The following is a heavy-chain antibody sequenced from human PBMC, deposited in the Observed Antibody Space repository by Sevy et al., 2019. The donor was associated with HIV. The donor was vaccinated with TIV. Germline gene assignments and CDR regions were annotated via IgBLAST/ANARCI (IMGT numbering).Heavy chain of an antibody. CDR3: ARGYVGATSLDY. CDR1: GYTFTNYG. J-gene: IGHJ4*02. Sequence: ASVKVSCKASGYTFTNYGISLVRQAPGQGLEWMGWISAYTGNTKYAQKFQDRVTMTTDTSTGTAYMELRSLTSDDTAVYYCARGYVGATSLDYWGQGTLVTVSS. D-gene: IGHD1-26*01. V-gene: IGHV1-18*01. CDR2: ISAYTGNT.